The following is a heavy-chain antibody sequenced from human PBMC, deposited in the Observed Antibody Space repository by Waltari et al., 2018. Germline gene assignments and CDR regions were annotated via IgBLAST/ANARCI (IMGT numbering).Heavy chain of an antibody. Sequence: QVQLVQSGAEVKKPGASVKVSCKASGYSFTSYNINWVRQAAGQGLEWMGWMNPTSGRTGYAQKFQDRVTITRNTSIGTAYMELRSLRSEDTAVYYCARDYGSGTYYYMDVWGKGTTVTVSS. CDR1: GYSFTSYN. CDR3: ARDYGSGTYYYMDV. D-gene: IGHD3-10*01. V-gene: IGHV1-8*03. J-gene: IGHJ6*03. CDR2: MNPTSGRT.